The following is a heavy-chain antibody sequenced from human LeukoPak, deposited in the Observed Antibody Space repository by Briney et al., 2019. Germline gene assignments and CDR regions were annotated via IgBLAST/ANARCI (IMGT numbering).Heavy chain of an antibody. Sequence: GGSLRLSCAASGFTFSSYSMNWVRQAPGKGLEWVSYISATDGSRYYADSVKGRFTISRDDAKNSLYLQMNSLRAEDTAVYYCATEGLEGRSTWSQGILVTVSS. J-gene: IGHJ4*02. CDR2: ISATDGSR. CDR1: GFTFSSYS. D-gene: IGHD1-1*01. V-gene: IGHV3-48*01. CDR3: ATEGLEGRST.